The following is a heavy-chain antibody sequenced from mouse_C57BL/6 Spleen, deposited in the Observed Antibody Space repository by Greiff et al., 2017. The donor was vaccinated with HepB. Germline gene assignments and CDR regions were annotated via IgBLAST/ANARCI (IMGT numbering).Heavy chain of an antibody. CDR2: IWTGGGT. D-gene: IGHD1-1*01. Sequence: VQLVESGPGLVAPSQSLSITCTVSGFSLTSYAISWVRQPPGKGLEWLGVIWTGGGTNYNSALKSRLSISKDNSKSQVFLKMNSLQTDDTARYYCARKKGDYYGSSWYFDVWGTGTTVTVSS. V-gene: IGHV2-9-1*01. CDR3: ARKKGDYYGSSWYFDV. J-gene: IGHJ1*03. CDR1: GFSLTSYA.